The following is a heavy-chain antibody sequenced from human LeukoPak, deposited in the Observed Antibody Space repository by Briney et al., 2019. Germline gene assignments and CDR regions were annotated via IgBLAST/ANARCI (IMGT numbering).Heavy chain of an antibody. Sequence: GRSLRLSCAASGFTFSEYTMHWVRQAPSKGLEWVAVISHDGREIYYADSVKGRFTISRDDPMSTMSLQMNSLRAEDTALYYCARGRSDSGAYCYFGSWGQGTPVTVSS. J-gene: IGHJ4*02. CDR1: GFTFSEYT. CDR2: ISHDGREI. CDR3: ARGRSDSGAYCYFGS. V-gene: IGHV3-30*03. D-gene: IGHD3-22*01.